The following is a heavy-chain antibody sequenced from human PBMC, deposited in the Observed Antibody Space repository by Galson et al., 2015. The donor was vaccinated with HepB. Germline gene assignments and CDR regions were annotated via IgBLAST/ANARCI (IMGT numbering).Heavy chain of an antibody. CDR2: IHHSGIT. CDR1: GDSVTTYY. Sequence: SETLSLTCTVSGDSVTTYYWSWIRQPPGKGLEWIAFIHHSGITDYNPSLKSRVSISIDRSRNQFSLKVNSVTAADSAVYHCARLSSYFDYWCQGTLVTVSS. J-gene: IGHJ4*02. D-gene: IGHD6-13*01. V-gene: IGHV4-59*02. CDR3: ARLSSYFDY.